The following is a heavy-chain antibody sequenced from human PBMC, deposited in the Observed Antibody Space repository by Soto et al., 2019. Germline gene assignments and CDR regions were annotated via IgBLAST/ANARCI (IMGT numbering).Heavy chain of an antibody. CDR2: IYSGGST. CDR3: ARDSPLTSARAFDI. Sequence: GGSLRLSCAASGFTVSSNYMSWVRQAPGKGLEWVSVIYSGGSTYYADSVKGRFTISRDNSKNTVYLQMNSLRAEDTAVYYCARDSPLTSARAFDIWGQGTMVTVSS. CDR1: GFTVSSNY. V-gene: IGHV3-53*01. J-gene: IGHJ3*02.